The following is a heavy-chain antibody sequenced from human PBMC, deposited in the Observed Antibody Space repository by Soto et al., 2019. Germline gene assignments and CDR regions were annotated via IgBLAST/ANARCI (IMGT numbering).Heavy chain of an antibody. Sequence: QVQLQQWGAGLLKPSETLSLTCAVYGGSFSGHYWSWIRQPPGKGLEWIGELYHSGSMNPNPSIMDRVTISANTPKSRFPLRLDSVTAADAAVYYFAGGGGGGPHYYGMDVWGQGTTVTVSS. D-gene: IGHD2-15*01. J-gene: IGHJ6*02. CDR1: GGSFSGHY. CDR2: LYHSGSM. V-gene: IGHV4-34*01. CDR3: AGGGGGGPHYYGMDV.